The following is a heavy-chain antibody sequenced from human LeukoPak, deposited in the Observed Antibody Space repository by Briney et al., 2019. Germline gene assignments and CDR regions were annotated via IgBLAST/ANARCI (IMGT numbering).Heavy chain of an antibody. D-gene: IGHD1-1*01. CDR3: AKDRDENDYFDY. Sequence: GGSLRLSCAASGFTFSSYGMHWVRQAPGKGLEWVAVISYDGSNKYYADSVKGRFTISRDNSKNTLYLQMNSLRAEDTAVCYCAKDRDENDYFDYWGQGTLVTVSS. J-gene: IGHJ4*02. CDR1: GFTFSSYG. V-gene: IGHV3-30*18. CDR2: ISYDGSNK.